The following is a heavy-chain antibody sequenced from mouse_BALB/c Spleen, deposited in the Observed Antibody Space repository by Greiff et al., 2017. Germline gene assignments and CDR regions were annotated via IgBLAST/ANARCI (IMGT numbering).Heavy chain of an antibody. CDR2: ISSGGST. CDR1: GFTFSSYA. J-gene: IGHJ1*01. D-gene: IGHD2-2*01. CDR3: ARVKDYGYDRWYFDV. V-gene: IGHV5-6-5*01. Sequence: EVKLQESGGGLVKPGGSLKLSCAASGFTFSSYAMSWVRQTPEKRLEWVASISSGGSTYYPDSVKGRFTISRDNARNILYLQMSSLRSEDTAMYYCARVKDYGYDRWYFDVWGAGTTVTVSS.